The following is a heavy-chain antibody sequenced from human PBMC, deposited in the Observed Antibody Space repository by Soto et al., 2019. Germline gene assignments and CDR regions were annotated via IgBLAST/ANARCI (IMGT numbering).Heavy chain of an antibody. CDR3: ARTNYDFWSGYYTPYYYYYGMDV. D-gene: IGHD3-3*01. CDR2: IYYSGST. CDR1: GVSISSGGYY. V-gene: IGHV4-31*03. J-gene: IGHJ6*02. Sequence: SETLSLTCTFSGVSISSGGYYWSWIRQHPGKGLEWIGYIYYSGSTYYNPSLKSRVTISVDTSKNQFSLKLSSVTAADTAVYYCARTNYDFWSGYYTPYYYYYGMDVWGQGTTVTVSS.